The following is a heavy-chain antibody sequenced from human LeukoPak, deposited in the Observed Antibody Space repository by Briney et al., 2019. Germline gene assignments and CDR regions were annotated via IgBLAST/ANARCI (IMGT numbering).Heavy chain of an antibody. J-gene: IGHJ4*02. D-gene: IGHD3-16*01. CDR3: ARDHGGFFDY. V-gene: IGHV1-2*02. Sequence: ASVKVSCKASGYTFTGYYMHCVRQAPGQGLEWRGWINPNSGSTNYAQKFQGRVTMTRDTSISTAYMELSRLRSDDTAVYYCARDHGGFFDYCGQGTLVTVSS. CDR1: GYTFTGYY. CDR2: INPNSGST.